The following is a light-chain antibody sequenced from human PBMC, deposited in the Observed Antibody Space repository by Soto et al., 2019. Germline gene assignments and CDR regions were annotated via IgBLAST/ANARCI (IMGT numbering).Light chain of an antibody. V-gene: IGKV3-11*01. CDR1: QSVSRY. CDR2: DAS. CDR3: QQRSNWTGT. Sequence: ETVLTQSPATLSLSPGERATLYCRASQSVSRYLAWYQQKHGQAPRXXXYDASNRATGTPARFSGSGSGTDVTITISSLEKEDGAVYYCQQRSNWTGTFGQGTRLEIK. J-gene: IGKJ5*01.